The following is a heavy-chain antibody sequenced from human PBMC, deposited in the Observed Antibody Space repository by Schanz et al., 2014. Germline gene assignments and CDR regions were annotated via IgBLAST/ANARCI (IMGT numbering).Heavy chain of an antibody. CDR2: TSTDGTKT. D-gene: IGHD3-16*01. Sequence: QVQLVESGGGVVQPGTSLRLSCAASGFTFRGHAMHWVRQAPGQGLEKVAVTSTDGTKTYYAASVRGRFTISRDNSKNTVYLQMNRLRSEDTAVYYCTRDRGALINHNDALDLWGQGTMVSVSS. V-gene: IGHV3-30*04. CDR1: GFTFRGHA. J-gene: IGHJ3*01. CDR3: TRDRGALINHNDALDL.